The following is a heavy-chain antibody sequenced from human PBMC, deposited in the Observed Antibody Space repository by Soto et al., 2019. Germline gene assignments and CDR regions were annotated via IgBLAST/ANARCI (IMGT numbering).Heavy chain of an antibody. D-gene: IGHD3-22*01. Sequence: ASVKVSCKASGYTFTCYYMHWVRQAPGQGLEWMGWINPNSGGTNYAQKFQGWVTMTRDTSISTAYMELSRLRSDDTAVYYCATGGGYYDSSGYRTNPYYYYGMDVWGQGTTVTVSS. V-gene: IGHV1-2*04. CDR1: GYTFTCYY. J-gene: IGHJ6*02. CDR2: INPNSGGT. CDR3: ATGGGYYDSSGYRTNPYYYYGMDV.